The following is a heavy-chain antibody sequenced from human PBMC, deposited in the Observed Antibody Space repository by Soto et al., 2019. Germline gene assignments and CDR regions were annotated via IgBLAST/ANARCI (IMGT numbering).Heavy chain of an antibody. CDR2: ISTSGTT. V-gene: IGHV3-66*01. CDR3: ASSGSKYRFDS. D-gene: IGHD1-26*01. Sequence: GGSLRLSCAASGFTVSSNYMNWVRQAPGEGLEWVSLISTSGTTYYADSVKGRFIISRDTSTNTLNFQMNSLRADDTAVYYCASSGSKYRFDSWGQGTLVTVSS. CDR1: GFTVSSNY. J-gene: IGHJ4*02.